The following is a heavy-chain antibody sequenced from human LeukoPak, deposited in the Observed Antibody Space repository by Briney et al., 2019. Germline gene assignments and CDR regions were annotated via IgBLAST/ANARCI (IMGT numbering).Heavy chain of an antibody. Sequence: SETLSLTCAVYGGSFSGYYWSWIRQPPGKGLEWIGEIKHSGSTNYNPSLKSRVTISVDTSKNQFSLKLSSVTAADTAVYYCAREVTTSRYYYYYMDVWGKGTTVTVSS. V-gene: IGHV4-34*01. J-gene: IGHJ6*03. CDR2: IKHSGST. CDR1: GGSFSGYY. D-gene: IGHD4-17*01. CDR3: AREVTTSRYYYYYMDV.